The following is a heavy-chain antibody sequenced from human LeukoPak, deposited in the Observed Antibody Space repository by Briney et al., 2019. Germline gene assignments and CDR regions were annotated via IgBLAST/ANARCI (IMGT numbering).Heavy chain of an antibody. CDR1: GFTLSSYG. Sequence: PGGSLRLSCAASGFTLSSYGMNWVHQAPGKGLEWVSAISGSGDSTYYADSVKGRFTISRDNSKHTLYLQMNSLRAEDTAVYYCAKDRPSGSYYYCWGQGTLVSVSS. D-gene: IGHD1-26*01. J-gene: IGHJ4*02. CDR2: ISGSGDST. V-gene: IGHV3-23*01. CDR3: AKDRPSGSYYYC.